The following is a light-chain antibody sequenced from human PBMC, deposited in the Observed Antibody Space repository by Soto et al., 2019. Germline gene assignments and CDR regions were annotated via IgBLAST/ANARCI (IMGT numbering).Light chain of an antibody. V-gene: IGLV2-14*03. Sequence: QSALTQPASVSGSPGQSITISCTGSSSDIGRYNYVSWYQQHPGKAPKLMIYEDSNRPSGVSNRFSGSKSGNTASLSISGLQTEDEADYYCGSYASATTWVFGGGTKLTVL. CDR2: EDS. CDR1: SSDIGRYNY. CDR3: GSYASATTWV. J-gene: IGLJ3*02.